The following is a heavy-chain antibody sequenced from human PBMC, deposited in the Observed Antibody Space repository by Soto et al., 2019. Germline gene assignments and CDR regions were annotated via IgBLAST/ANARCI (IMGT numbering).Heavy chain of an antibody. V-gene: IGHV4-59*01. CDR1: GASISSYY. CDR2: VYYSGTT. D-gene: IGHD5-12*01. CDR3: VRDRGYSGYDSGYFDS. J-gene: IGHJ4*02. Sequence: QVQLQESGPGLVKPSETLSLTCTVSGASISSYYWSWIRQTPGKGLEWIGYVYYSGTTKYNPSLTSRVTISVETSKNQFSLKLSSVTAADTAMYYCVRDRGYSGYDSGYFDSWGQGTLVTVSS.